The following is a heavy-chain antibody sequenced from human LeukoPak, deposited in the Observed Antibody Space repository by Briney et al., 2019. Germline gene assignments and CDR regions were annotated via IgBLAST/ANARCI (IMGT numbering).Heavy chain of an antibody. CDR3: ARAYSYGRYYYYYMDV. CDR2: INPNSGGT. D-gene: IGHD5-18*01. J-gene: IGHJ6*03. V-gene: IGHV1-2*02. Sequence: ASVKVSCKASGYTFTGYYMHWVRQAPGQGLEWMGWINPNSGGTNYAQKFQGRVTMTRDTSISTAYMELGRLRSDDTAVYYCARAYSYGRYYYYYMDVWGKGTTVTVSS. CDR1: GYTFTGYY.